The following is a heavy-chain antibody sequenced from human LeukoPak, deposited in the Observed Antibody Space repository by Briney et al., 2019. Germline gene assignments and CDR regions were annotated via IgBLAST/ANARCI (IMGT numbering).Heavy chain of an antibody. CDR3: AKGYCSGGSCYPFDP. J-gene: IGHJ5*02. CDR2: ISYDGTNQ. V-gene: IGHV3-30-3*01. D-gene: IGHD2-15*01. CDR1: GFTFSSYA. Sequence: GRSLRLSCAASGFTFSSYAMHWVRQAPGKGLEWVAVISYDGTNQYYADSVKGRFTISRDNSKNTLYLQMNSLRAEDTAVYYCAKGYCSGGSCYPFDPWGQGTLVTVSS.